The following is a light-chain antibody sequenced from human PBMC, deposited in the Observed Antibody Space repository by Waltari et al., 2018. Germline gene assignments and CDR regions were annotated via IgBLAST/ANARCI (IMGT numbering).Light chain of an antibody. J-gene: IGKJ5*01. Sequence: DIQMTQSPSTLSASVGDRVTITCRASQSIGSSLAWYQQKPGKAPKLLIYAASTLQSGVPSRFSGSGSGTDFALTISSLQPEDFATYYCQQSYSFGQGTRLEIK. CDR2: AAS. V-gene: IGKV1-39*01. CDR1: QSIGSS. CDR3: QQSYS.